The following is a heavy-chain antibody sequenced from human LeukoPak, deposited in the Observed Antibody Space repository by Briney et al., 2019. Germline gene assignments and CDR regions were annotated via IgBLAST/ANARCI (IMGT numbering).Heavy chain of an antibody. D-gene: IGHD3-9*01. Sequence: GRSLRLSCAASGFTFSSYAMHWVRQAPGKGLEWVAVISYDGSNKYYADSVKGRFTISRDNSKNTLYLQMNSLRAEDMAVYYCASGIVRYFDWLSDAFDIWGQGTMVTVSS. V-gene: IGHV3-30*04. CDR3: ASGIVRYFDWLSDAFDI. CDR2: ISYDGSNK. CDR1: GFTFSSYA. J-gene: IGHJ3*02.